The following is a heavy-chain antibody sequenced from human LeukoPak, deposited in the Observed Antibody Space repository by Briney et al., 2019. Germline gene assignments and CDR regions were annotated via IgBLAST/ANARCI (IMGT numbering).Heavy chain of an antibody. V-gene: IGHV3-48*02. J-gene: IGHJ4*02. Sequence: PGGSLRLSCAASGFTFSNSGMSWVRQAPGKGLEWLSYISSSGSTIYYADSVKGRFTISRDKAKNTLYLQMNSLRDEDTAVYYCARISPYYYDSSPYCFDYRGQGTLVTVSS. CDR1: GFTFSNSG. CDR2: ISSSGSTI. D-gene: IGHD3-22*01. CDR3: ARISPYYYDSSPYCFDY.